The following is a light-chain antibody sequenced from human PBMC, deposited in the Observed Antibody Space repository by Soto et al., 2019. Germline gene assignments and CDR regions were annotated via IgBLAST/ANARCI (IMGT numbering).Light chain of an antibody. J-gene: IGKJ1*01. Sequence: PGERATLSCRASQSVSATYLAWYQQRPAQPPRLLIYGTSTRSTGIPDRFIGSGSGTDFTLAITRLEPEDFALYYCQKYGSSPWKFGQGTKVDIK. CDR1: QSVSATY. V-gene: IGKV3-20*01. CDR3: QKYGSSPWK. CDR2: GTS.